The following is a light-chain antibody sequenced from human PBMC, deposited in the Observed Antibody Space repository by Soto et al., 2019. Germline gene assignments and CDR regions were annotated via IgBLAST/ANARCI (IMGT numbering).Light chain of an antibody. J-gene: IGLJ2*01. CDR3: SSYTSSSTSRV. CDR2: DVS. CDR1: SSDVGGYNY. Sequence: QSALTQPASVSGSPGQSITISCTGTSSDVGGYNYVSWYQQHPGKAPKLMIYDVSNRPSGVSNRFSGSESGNTASLTISGLQAEDEADYYCSSYTSSSTSRVFGGGTKLTVL. V-gene: IGLV2-14*01.